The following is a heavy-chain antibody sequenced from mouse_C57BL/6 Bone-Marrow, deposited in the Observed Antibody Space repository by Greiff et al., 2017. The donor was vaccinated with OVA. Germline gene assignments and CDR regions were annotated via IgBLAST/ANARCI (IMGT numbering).Heavy chain of an antibody. CDR1: GYTFTSYW. D-gene: IGHD2-4*01. CDR3: TRDDYDEGRYAMDY. V-gene: IGHV1-5*01. CDR2: IYPGNSDN. Sequence: DVKLQESGTVLARPGASVKMSCKTSGYTFTSYWMHWVKQRPGQGLEWIGAIYPGNSDNSYNQKFKGKAKLTAVTSASTAYMELSSLTNEDSAVYYCTRDDYDEGRYAMDYWGQGTSVTVSS. J-gene: IGHJ4*01.